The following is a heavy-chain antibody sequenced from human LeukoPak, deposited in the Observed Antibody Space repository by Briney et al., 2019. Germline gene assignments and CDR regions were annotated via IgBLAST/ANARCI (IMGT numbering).Heavy chain of an antibody. CDR3: AREGRYRYGYNEYHSYMDI. V-gene: IGHV4-59*01. CDR2: IYYSGST. Sequence: PSETLSLTCTVSGGSISSYYWSWIRQPPGKGLEWIGYIYYSGSTKYNPSLKSRVTISVDTSKNQFSLKLSSVTAAETAVYYCAREGRYRYGYNEYHSYMDIWGKGTTVTVSS. J-gene: IGHJ6*03. CDR1: GGSISSYY. D-gene: IGHD5-24*01.